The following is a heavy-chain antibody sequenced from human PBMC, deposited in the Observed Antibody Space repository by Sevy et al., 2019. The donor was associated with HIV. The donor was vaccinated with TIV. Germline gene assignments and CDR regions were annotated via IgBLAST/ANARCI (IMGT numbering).Heavy chain of an antibody. CDR3: VRILSTSYYNYHALDV. CDR1: GYTFTSYD. CDR2: MSPNSGST. J-gene: IGHJ6*02. V-gene: IGHV1-8*01. D-gene: IGHD2-2*01. Sequence: ASVKVSCRASGYTFTSYDIHWVRQTTGQGLEWMGWMSPNSGSTGYAQKFQGRVTMTRDTSKGTAYMELSSLRSDDTAVYYCVRILSTSYYNYHALDVWGQGTTVTVSS.